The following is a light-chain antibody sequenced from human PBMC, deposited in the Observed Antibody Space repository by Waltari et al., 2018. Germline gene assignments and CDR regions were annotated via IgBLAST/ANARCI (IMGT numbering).Light chain of an antibody. CDR1: SGHSSYT. CDR2: VNSDGSH. V-gene: IGLV4-69*01. CDR3: QTWGTGIHVV. Sequence: QLVLTQSPSASASLGASVKLTCTLSSGHSSYTIAWPQQQPEKGPRYLMKVNSDGSHSKGDGIPDRFSGSSSGAERYLTIASLQSEDEADYYCQTWGTGIHVVFGGGTKLTVL. J-gene: IGLJ2*01.